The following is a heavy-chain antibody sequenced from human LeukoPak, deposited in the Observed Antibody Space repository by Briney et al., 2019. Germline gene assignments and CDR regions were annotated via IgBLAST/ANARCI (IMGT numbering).Heavy chain of an antibody. Sequence: PGGSLRLSCAASGFTFSSYVMHWVRQAPGKGLEWVAAISYDGTNKNYADSVKGRFTISRDSSKNTLYLQMNSLRAEDTAVYYCAKEYEAYCGGDCYSHFDYWGQGTLVTVSS. CDR2: ISYDGTNK. CDR1: GFTFSSYV. V-gene: IGHV3-30*18. D-gene: IGHD2-21*02. CDR3: AKEYEAYCGGDCYSHFDY. J-gene: IGHJ4*02.